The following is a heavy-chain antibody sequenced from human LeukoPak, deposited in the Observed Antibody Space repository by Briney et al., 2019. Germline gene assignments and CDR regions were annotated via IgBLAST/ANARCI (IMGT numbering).Heavy chain of an antibody. CDR3: AREGGYSSGYAFDI. CDR2: IYTSGST. V-gene: IGHV4-4*07. D-gene: IGHD6-19*01. CDR1: GGSISSYY. Sequence: SETLSLTCTVSGGSISSYYWSWIRQPAGKGLEWIGRIYTSGSTNYNPSLKSRVTISVDTSKNQFSLKLSSVTAADTAVYYCAREGGYSSGYAFDIWGQGTMVTVSS. J-gene: IGHJ3*02.